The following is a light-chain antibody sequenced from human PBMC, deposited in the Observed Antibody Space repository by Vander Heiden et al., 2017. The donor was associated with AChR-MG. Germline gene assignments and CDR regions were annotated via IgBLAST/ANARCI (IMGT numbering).Light chain of an antibody. CDR1: SLRSYY. CDR3: NSRDSSGNHLV. J-gene: IGLJ2*01. V-gene: IGLV3-19*01. CDR2: GKN. Sequence: SSELTQAPAVSVDLGQTVRLTCPGDSLRSYYASWYQQKPGQAPVLVMYGKNNRPSGIPDRFSGSSSGNTASLTITGAQAEDEADYYCNSRDSSGNHLVFGGGTKLTVL.